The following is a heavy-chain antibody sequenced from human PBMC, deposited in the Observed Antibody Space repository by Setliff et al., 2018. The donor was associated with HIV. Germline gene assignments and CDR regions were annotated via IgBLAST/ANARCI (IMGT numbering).Heavy chain of an antibody. J-gene: IGHJ4*02. CDR2: MYYTGST. D-gene: IGHD3-10*01. Sequence: PSETLSLTCTVSGGSTDSGSYYWAWIRQPPGKGLEWIGSMYYTGSTYYNPSLKSRVTISIDTSKNQFSLKLSSVTAADTAVYYCARYYYGSQTMLDYWGQGTLVTVSS. CDR1: GGSTDSGSYY. CDR3: ARYYYGSQTMLDY. V-gene: IGHV4-39*01.